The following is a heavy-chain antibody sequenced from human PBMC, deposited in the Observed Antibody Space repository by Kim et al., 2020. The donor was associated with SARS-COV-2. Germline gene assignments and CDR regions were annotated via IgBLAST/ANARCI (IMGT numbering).Heavy chain of an antibody. CDR1: GFTFSSYG. Sequence: GGSLRLSCAASGFTFSSYGMHWVRQAPGKGLEWVAVIWYDGSNKYYADSVKGRFTISRDNSKNTLYLQMNSLRAEDTAVYYCARDRGYSSGWDYYYGMDVWGQGTTVTVSS. V-gene: IGHV3-33*01. D-gene: IGHD6-19*01. CDR3: ARDRGYSSGWDYYYGMDV. J-gene: IGHJ6*02. CDR2: IWYDGSNK.